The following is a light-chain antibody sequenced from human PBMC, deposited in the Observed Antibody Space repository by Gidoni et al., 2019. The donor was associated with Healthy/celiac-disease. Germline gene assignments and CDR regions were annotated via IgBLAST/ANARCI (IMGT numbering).Light chain of an antibody. J-gene: IGKJ3*01. CDR3: QQDYSTPFT. V-gene: IGKV4-1*01. Sequence: DIVMTQSPDSMAVSLGGRATINCKSSQSVVYSSTNKNYLAWYQQKPGQPPKLLIYWASTRESGVPDRFSGSGSGTEFTLTISSLQAEDVAVYYCQQDYSTPFTFGPGTKVDIK. CDR2: WAS. CDR1: QSVVYSSTNKNY.